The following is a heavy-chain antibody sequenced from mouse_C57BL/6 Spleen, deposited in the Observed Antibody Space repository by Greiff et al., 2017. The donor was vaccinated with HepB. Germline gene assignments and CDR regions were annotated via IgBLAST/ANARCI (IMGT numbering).Heavy chain of an antibody. CDR1: GYTFTSYW. CDR3: ASLIYDGYHRAMDY. CDR2: IDPSDSYT. V-gene: IGHV1-69*01. Sequence: QVQLQQPGAELVMPGASVKLSCKASGYTFTSYWMHWVKQRPGQGLEWIGEIDPSDSYTNYNQKFKGKSTLTVDKSSSTAYMPLSSLTSEDSAVYYCASLIYDGYHRAMDYWGQGTSVTVSS. D-gene: IGHD2-3*01. J-gene: IGHJ4*01.